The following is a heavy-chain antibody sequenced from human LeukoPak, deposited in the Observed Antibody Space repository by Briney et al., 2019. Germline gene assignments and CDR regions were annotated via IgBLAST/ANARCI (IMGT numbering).Heavy chain of an antibody. Sequence: ASVKVSCKASGFTFTNSAMQWVRQARGQRLEWIGWIVVGSGNTNYAQKFQERVTISRDMSTSTAYMELSSLRSEDTAVYYCAAADIVVRGYYMDVWGKGTTVTISS. CDR2: IVVGSGNT. J-gene: IGHJ6*03. V-gene: IGHV1-58*02. CDR3: AAADIVVRGYYMDV. CDR1: GFTFTNSA. D-gene: IGHD2-2*01.